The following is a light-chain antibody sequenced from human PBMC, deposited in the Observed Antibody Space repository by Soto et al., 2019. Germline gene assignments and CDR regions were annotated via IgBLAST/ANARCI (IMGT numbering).Light chain of an antibody. CDR3: CSYAGSFIFV. J-gene: IGLJ1*01. V-gene: IGLV1-44*01. CDR2: SNN. CDR1: SSNIGGNT. Sequence: QSVLTQPPSASGTPGQRVTISCSGTSSNIGGNTVNWYQQLPGTAPKLLIYSNNQRPSGVPDRFSGSKSGTSASLTISGLQAEDEADYYCCSYAGSFIFVFGTGTKLTVL.